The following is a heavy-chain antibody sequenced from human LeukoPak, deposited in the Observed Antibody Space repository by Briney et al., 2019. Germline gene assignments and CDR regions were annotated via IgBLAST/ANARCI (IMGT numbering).Heavy chain of an antibody. Sequence: PGGSLRLSCTASGFSFSYYSVNWVCQAPGKGLEWISYISGSRATIYYADSVKGRFTISRDSGDNSMYLQMTSLRAEDTAVYYCARGNRDLWFWFDLWGQGTPVIVSS. CDR3: ARGNRDLWFWFDL. CDR1: GFSFSYYS. CDR2: ISGSRATI. D-gene: IGHD3-16*01. J-gene: IGHJ5*02. V-gene: IGHV3-48*04.